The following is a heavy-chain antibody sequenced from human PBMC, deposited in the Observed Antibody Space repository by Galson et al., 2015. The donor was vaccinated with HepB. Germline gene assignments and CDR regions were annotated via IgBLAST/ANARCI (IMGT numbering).Heavy chain of an antibody. Sequence: SETLSLTCAVSGGSISSSNWWSWVRQPPGKGLEWIGEIYHSGSTNYNPSLKSRVTISVDKSKNQFSLKLSSVTAADTAVYYCARVGGSSSWYKADYGMDVWGQGTTVTVSS. V-gene: IGHV4-4*02. D-gene: IGHD6-13*01. CDR1: GGSISSSNW. J-gene: IGHJ6*02. CDR2: IYHSGST. CDR3: ARVGGSSSWYKADYGMDV.